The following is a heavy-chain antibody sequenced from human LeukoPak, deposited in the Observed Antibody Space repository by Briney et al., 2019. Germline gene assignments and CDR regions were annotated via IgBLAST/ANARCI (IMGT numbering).Heavy chain of an antibody. CDR3: ARVFDS. CDR1: GGSVYTGDYY. CDR2: IFYTGKT. J-gene: IGHJ4*02. V-gene: IGHV4-61*08. Sequence: SETLSLTRTVSGGSVYTGDYYWDWVRQPPGKGPEWIGDIFYTGKTNYNPSLKSRVSISIDTSKNQFSLKLTSVTAADTAVYYCARVFDSWGQGTLVTVSS.